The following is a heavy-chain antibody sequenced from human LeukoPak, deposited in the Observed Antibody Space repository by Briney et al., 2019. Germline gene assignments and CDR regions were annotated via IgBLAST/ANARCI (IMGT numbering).Heavy chain of an antibody. Sequence: SETLSLTCAVYGRSFSGYYWSWIRQPPGKGLEWIGEINHSGSTNYNPSLKSRVTISVDTSKNQFSLKLSSVTAADTAVYYCARSYSSSWPRNNWFDPWGQGTLVTVSS. V-gene: IGHV4-34*01. J-gene: IGHJ5*02. D-gene: IGHD6-13*01. CDR3: ARSYSSSWPRNNWFDP. CDR2: INHSGST. CDR1: GRSFSGYY.